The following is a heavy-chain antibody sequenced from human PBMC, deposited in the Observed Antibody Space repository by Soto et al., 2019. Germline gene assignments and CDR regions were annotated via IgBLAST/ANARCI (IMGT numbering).Heavy chain of an antibody. Sequence: EVQLVESGGGLGKPGGSLRLSCAASGFTFSSYSMNWVRQAPGKGLEWVSSISSSSSYIYYADSVKGRFTISRDNAKNSLYLQMNSLRAEDTAVYYCARAILYSGSQTGAFDIWGHGTMVTVSS. J-gene: IGHJ3*02. CDR1: GFTFSSYS. CDR2: ISSSSSYI. CDR3: ARAILYSGSQTGAFDI. D-gene: IGHD1-26*01. V-gene: IGHV3-21*01.